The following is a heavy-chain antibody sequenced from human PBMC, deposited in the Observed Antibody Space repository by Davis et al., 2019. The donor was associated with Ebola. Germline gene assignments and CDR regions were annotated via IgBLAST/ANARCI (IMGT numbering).Heavy chain of an antibody. V-gene: IGHV3-21*01. D-gene: IGHD6-13*01. J-gene: IGHJ3*02. Sequence: GGSLRLSCAASGFTFSTYSMSWVRQAPGKGLEWVSSISSDSDYIYYADSAKGRFTISRDNAKNSLYLQMNSLRAEDTAVYYCRGGSSSLSAFDIWGQGTMVTVSS. CDR1: GFTFSTYS. CDR3: RGGSSSLSAFDI. CDR2: ISSDSDYI.